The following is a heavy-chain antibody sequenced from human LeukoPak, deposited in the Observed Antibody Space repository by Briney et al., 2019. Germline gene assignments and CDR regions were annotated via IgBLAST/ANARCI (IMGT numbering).Heavy chain of an antibody. D-gene: IGHD6-19*01. CDR1: GFTFSSYW. J-gene: IGHJ4*02. CDR2: IKHDASEK. Sequence: GGSLRLSCAASGFTFSSYWMSWVRQAPGKGLEWVANIKHDASEKYFMESLKGRFTISRDNAKNSLYLQMNSLRAEDTAFYYCAKDIGAVAGTHYFDYWGQGTLVTVSS. V-gene: IGHV3-7*01. CDR3: AKDIGAVAGTHYFDY.